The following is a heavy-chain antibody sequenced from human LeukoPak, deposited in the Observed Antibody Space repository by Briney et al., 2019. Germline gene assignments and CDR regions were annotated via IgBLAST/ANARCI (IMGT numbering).Heavy chain of an antibody. D-gene: IGHD4-23*01. CDR3: ARESWFMTTEVYFDY. V-gene: IGHV1-18*01. CDR1: GYTFNAYA. Sequence: GASVKVSCKASGYTFNAYAITWVRQAPGQGLEWMGWIRTYNGETHYAEKLQGRVTMTTDTSTSTAYMELRSLTSDDTAVYYCARESWFMTTEVYFDYWGQGTLVTVSS. J-gene: IGHJ4*02. CDR2: IRTYNGET.